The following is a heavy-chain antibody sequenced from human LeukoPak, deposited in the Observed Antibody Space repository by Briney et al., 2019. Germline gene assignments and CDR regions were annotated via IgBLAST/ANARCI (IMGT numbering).Heavy chain of an antibody. D-gene: IGHD4/OR15-4a*01. CDR3: AREVSDYGGNWFDP. Sequence: PSETLSLTCTVSGGSISSYYWSWIRQPAGKGLEWIGRIYTSGSTNYNPSLKSRVTMSVDTSKNQFSLKLNSVTAADTAVYYCAREVSDYGGNWFDPWGQGTLVTVSS. CDR2: IYTSGST. J-gene: IGHJ5*02. V-gene: IGHV4-4*07. CDR1: GGSISSYY.